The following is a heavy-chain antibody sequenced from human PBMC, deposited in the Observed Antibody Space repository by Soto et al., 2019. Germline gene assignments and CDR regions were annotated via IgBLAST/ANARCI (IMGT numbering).Heavy chain of an antibody. CDR2: ISGSGGST. J-gene: IGHJ4*02. V-gene: IGHV3-23*04. D-gene: IGHD3-22*01. CDR3: AKDRRVKGLWLPSNDY. CDR1: GFTFSSYA. Sequence: EVQLVESGGGLVQPGRSLRLSCGASGFTFSSYAMSWVRQAPGKGLEWVSAISGSGGSTYYADSVKGRFTISRDNSKNTLYLQMNSLRAEDTAVYYCAKDRRVKGLWLPSNDYWGQGTLVTVSS.